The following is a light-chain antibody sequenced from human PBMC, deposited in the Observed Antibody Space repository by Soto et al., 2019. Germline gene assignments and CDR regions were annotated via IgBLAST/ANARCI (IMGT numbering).Light chain of an antibody. CDR1: QSVSSSY. CDR3: QQYGSSRWT. Sequence: EIVLTQSPGTLSLSPGERATVSCRASQSVSSSYLAWYQQKPGQAPRLLIYGASSRATGIPDRFSGSGSGTDFTITISRLEPEDFAVYYCQQYGSSRWTFGQGTKVEIK. V-gene: IGKV3-20*01. CDR2: GAS. J-gene: IGKJ1*01.